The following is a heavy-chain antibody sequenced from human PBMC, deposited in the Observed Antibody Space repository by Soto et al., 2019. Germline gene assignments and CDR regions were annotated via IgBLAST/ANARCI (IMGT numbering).Heavy chain of an antibody. D-gene: IGHD1-26*01. V-gene: IGHV3-33*01. Sequence: QVQLVESGGGVVQPGRSLRLSCAASGFPFSTYGMHWVRQAPGKGLEWVAVIYYDGSKKYYSDSVKGRFTISRDNSNNTLFLQMSNLRAEDTAVYYCARDLGFGGNYLDYWGQGTLVTVSS. CDR1: GFPFSTYG. J-gene: IGHJ4*02. CDR2: IYYDGSKK. CDR3: ARDLGFGGNYLDY.